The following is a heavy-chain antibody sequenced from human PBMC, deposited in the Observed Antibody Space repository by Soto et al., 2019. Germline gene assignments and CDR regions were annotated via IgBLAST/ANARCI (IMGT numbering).Heavy chain of an antibody. Sequence: PGGSLRLSCAASGFTFSSNWMHWVRRVPGRGLVWVSRINTDGSITDYVDSVKGRFTISRDNAKNTLYLQMNSLRVEDTAVYYCARDGSADYWGQGTLVTVSS. D-gene: IGHD3-10*01. CDR1: GFTFSSNW. CDR2: INTDGSIT. CDR3: ARDGSADY. V-gene: IGHV3-74*01. J-gene: IGHJ4*02.